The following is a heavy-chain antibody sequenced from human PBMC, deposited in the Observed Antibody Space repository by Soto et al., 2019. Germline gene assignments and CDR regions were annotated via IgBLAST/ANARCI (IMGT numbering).Heavy chain of an antibody. CDR3: ARGRPVIAPAAMLTDYYGMDV. Sequence: GASVKVSCKASGYTFTGYYMHWVRQAPGQGLEWMGWINPNSGGTNYAQKFQGWVTMTRDTSISTAYMELSRLRSDDTAVYYCARGRPVIAPAAMLTDYYGMDVWGQGTTVTVSS. D-gene: IGHD2-2*01. CDR1: GYTFTGYY. J-gene: IGHJ6*02. V-gene: IGHV1-2*04. CDR2: INPNSGGT.